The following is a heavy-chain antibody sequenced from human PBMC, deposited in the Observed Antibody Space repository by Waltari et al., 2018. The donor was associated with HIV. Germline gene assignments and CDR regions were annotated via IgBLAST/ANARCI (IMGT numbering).Heavy chain of an antibody. Sequence: EVHLVASVGGLVRQWGSLSVSCASSGFTFSSYSMNWVRQAPGKGLEWISAITGSSSAIYYADSVKGRFTISRDNPKNSLYLQMNSLRDEDTAVYYCVRGLTYCGGDCSVGHWGQGTLVTVSS. CDR1: GFTFSSYS. CDR2: ITGSSSAI. CDR3: VRGLTYCGGDCSVGH. D-gene: IGHD2-21*02. V-gene: IGHV3-21*01. J-gene: IGHJ5*02.